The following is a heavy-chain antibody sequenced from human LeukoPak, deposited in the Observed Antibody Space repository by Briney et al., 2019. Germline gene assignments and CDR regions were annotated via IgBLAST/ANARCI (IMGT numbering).Heavy chain of an antibody. Sequence: GGSLRLSCVAFGFTFSEYAMNWVRQAPGKGLEWVAGVSGGGDTTYYADSVKGHLTISRDNSKNTLYLQLNSLRAEDTAVFYCAKDSVARNGVYDAFDIWGQGTMVTVSS. CDR2: VSGGGDTT. CDR1: GFTFSEYA. CDR3: AKDSVARNGVYDAFDI. J-gene: IGHJ3*02. V-gene: IGHV3-23*01. D-gene: IGHD2-8*01.